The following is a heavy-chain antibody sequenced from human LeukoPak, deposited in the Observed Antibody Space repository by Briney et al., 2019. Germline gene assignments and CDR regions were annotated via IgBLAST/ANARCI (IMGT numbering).Heavy chain of an antibody. CDR1: GFTFDDYA. V-gene: IGHV3-9*01. J-gene: IGHJ4*02. CDR2: ISWSTGSI. Sequence: GGSLRLSCAASGFTFDDYAMHWVRQAPGTGLEWDSGISWSTGSIGYADSVKGRFTISRDNAKNSLYLQMNSLRAEDTALYYCAKDRYSSSWLLFDYWGQGTLVTVSS. CDR3: AKDRYSSSWLLFDY. D-gene: IGHD6-13*01.